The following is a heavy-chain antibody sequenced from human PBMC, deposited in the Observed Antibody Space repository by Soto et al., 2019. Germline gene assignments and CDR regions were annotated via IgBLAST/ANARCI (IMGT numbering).Heavy chain of an antibody. CDR2: IWYDGSNK. CDR3: ARVFGGREDY. CDR1: GFTFSSYG. V-gene: IGHV3-33*01. D-gene: IGHD3-10*01. Sequence: GGSLRLSCAASGFTFSSYGMHWVRQAPGKGLEWVGVIWYDGSNKYYADSVKGRFTIARDNSKNALYLQMNSLRAEDTAVYYCARVFGGREDYWGQGTLVTVSS. J-gene: IGHJ4*02.